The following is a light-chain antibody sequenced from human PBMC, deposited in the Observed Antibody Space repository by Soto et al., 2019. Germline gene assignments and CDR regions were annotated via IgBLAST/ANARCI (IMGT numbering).Light chain of an antibody. Sequence: DILMTQSPATVSVSLGDSVSLSCRANESIANNLAWYQQKPGQPPRLLIYSASTRAPGTPARVSGGGSGTQFSLTISSLQSEDFALYYCHQYNEWPRGTFGPGTKVEV. J-gene: IGKJ1*01. V-gene: IGKV3D-15*01. CDR3: HQYNEWPRGT. CDR2: SAS. CDR1: ESIANN.